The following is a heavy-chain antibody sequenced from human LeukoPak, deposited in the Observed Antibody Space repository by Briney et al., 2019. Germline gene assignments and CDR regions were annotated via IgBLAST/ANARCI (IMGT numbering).Heavy chain of an antibody. CDR1: GFNFDDYP. J-gene: IGHJ4*02. Sequence: GGSLRLSCTASGFNFDDYPVSWVRQAPGKGLEWVGFIRSKPYGGTTEYAASVKGRFTVSRDDSKGIAYLQMNSLNIEDTAVYYCTRGKATAPSYFDCWGQGTLVTVSS. D-gene: IGHD1-26*01. V-gene: IGHV3-49*04. CDR2: IRSKPYGGTT. CDR3: TRGKATAPSYFDC.